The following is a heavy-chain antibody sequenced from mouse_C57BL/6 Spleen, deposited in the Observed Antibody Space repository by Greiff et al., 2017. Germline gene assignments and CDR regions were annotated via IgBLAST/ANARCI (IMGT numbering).Heavy chain of an antibody. Sequence: VQLQQSGAELVRPGASVKLSCTASGFNIKDYYMHWVKQRPEPGLEWIGRIDPEDGDTESAPKLQGKATLTADTSSNSAYLQLSNLTSEDTAVYYCTNPVWLRRFAYWGQGTLVTVSA. D-gene: IGHD2-2*01. V-gene: IGHV14-1*01. CDR1: GFNIKDYY. CDR3: TNPVWLRRFAY. J-gene: IGHJ3*01. CDR2: IDPEDGDT.